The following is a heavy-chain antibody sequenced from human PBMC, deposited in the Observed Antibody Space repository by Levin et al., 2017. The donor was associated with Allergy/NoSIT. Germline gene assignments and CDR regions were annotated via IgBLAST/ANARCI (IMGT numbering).Heavy chain of an antibody. CDR1: GFTFFNYA. CDR2: ISYDGGNI. J-gene: IGHJ6*02. V-gene: IGHV3-30-3*01. CDR3: ARERVAARGVNYYYDPMDV. Sequence: GESLKISCAASGFTFFNYAVHWVRQAPGKGLEWVAVISYDGGNIYYADSVKGRFTISRDNSKNTLFLQMNSLRAEDTAVYFCARERVAARGVNYYYDPMDVWGQGTTVTVSS. D-gene: IGHD6-19*01.